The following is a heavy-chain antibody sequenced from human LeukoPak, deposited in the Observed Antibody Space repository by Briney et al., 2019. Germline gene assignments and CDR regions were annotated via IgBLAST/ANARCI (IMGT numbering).Heavy chain of an antibody. J-gene: IGHJ4*02. V-gene: IGHV3-23*01. D-gene: IGHD1-26*01. CDR2: ISSTGGTT. CDR1: GITFSSYG. CDR3: AREYSWPYYFDY. Sequence: SGGSLRLSCAASGITFSSYGMSWVRQAPGKGLEWVSSISSTGGTTYYADSVKGRFTISRDNSKNTLYLQMNSLRAEDTAVYYCAREYSWPYYFDYWGQGTLVTVSS.